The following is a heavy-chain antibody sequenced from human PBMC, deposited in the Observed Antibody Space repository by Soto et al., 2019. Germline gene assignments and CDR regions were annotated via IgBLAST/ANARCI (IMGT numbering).Heavy chain of an antibody. Sequence: EVQLLQSGGGLVQPGGSLRLSCAASGFIFSNYAMNWVRQAPGKGLEWVSIVTSRGDTTYYADSVKGRFTISRDNSKNTLYPQVNSLTAEDTAVYYCAKDRLGGGLDYWGQGTLVSVCS. V-gene: IGHV3-23*01. D-gene: IGHD3-16*01. CDR3: AKDRLGGGLDY. CDR2: VTSRGDTT. CDR1: GFIFSNYA. J-gene: IGHJ4*02.